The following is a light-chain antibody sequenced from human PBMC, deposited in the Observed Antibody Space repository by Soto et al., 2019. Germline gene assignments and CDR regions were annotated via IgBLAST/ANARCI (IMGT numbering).Light chain of an antibody. J-gene: IGLJ1*01. Sequence: QSALAQPASVSGSPGQSITISCTGTSSDVGAYNYVSWYQQHPGKAHKLMIYEVRGRPSGVSNRFSGSKSGNTASLTISGLQAEDEGDYFCSSYGSTSARYVFGTGTKVTVL. CDR2: EVR. CDR1: SSDVGAYNY. CDR3: SSYGSTSARYV. V-gene: IGLV2-14*01.